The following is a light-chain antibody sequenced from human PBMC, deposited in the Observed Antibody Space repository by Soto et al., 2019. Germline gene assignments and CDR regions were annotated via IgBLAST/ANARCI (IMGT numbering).Light chain of an antibody. CDR1: SSDVGGYNY. J-gene: IGLJ2*01. V-gene: IGLV2-14*01. Sequence: SALPQPASLSGSPGQSITISCTETSSDVGGYNYVSWYQQYPGKAPKLMIYDVSNRPSGVSNHFSGSKSGNTASLTISWLQAEDEADYYCSSYTSSITLVFGGGTKVTVL. CDR2: DVS. CDR3: SSYTSSITLV.